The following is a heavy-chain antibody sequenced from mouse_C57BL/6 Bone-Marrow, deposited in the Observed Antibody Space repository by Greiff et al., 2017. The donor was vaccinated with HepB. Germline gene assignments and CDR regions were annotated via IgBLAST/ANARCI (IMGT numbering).Heavy chain of an antibody. J-gene: IGHJ2*01. Sequence: VQLQQPGAELVMPGASVKLSCKASGYTFTSYWMHWVKQRPGQGLEWIGEIDPSDSYTNYNQKFKGKSTLTVDKSSSTAYMQLSSLTSEDSAVYYCARIYYYGSSSLFDYWGRGTTLTVSS. CDR1: GYTFTSYW. CDR3: ARIYYYGSSSLFDY. D-gene: IGHD1-1*01. CDR2: IDPSDSYT. V-gene: IGHV1-69*01.